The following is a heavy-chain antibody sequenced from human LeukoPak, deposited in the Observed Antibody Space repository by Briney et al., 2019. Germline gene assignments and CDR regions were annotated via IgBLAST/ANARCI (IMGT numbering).Heavy chain of an antibody. V-gene: IGHV1-8*01. J-gene: IGHJ6*03. D-gene: IGHD6-6*01. CDR1: GYTFTSYD. Sequence: GASVKVSCKASGYTFTSYDINWVRQATGQGLEWMGRMNPNSGNTGYAQKFQGRVTMTRNTSISTAYMELSSLRSEDTAVYYCARGTARLYYYYMDVWGKGTTVTVSS. CDR3: ARGTARLYYYYMDV. CDR2: MNPNSGNT.